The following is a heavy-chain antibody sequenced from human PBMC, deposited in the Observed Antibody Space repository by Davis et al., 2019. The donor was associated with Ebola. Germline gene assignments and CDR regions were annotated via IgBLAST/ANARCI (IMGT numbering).Heavy chain of an antibody. Sequence: ASVKVSCKASGYTFTSYGISWVRQAPGQGLEWMGWISAYNGNTNYAQKLQGRVTMTTDTSTSTAYMELRSLRSDDTAVYYCARDITMIVEGWFDPWGKGTLVTVSS. CDR1: GYTFTSYG. CDR3: ARDITMIVEGWFDP. D-gene: IGHD3-22*01. J-gene: IGHJ5*02. CDR2: ISAYNGNT. V-gene: IGHV1-18*01.